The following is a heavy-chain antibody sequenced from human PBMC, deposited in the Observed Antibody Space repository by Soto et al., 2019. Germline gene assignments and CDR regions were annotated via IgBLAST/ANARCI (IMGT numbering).Heavy chain of an antibody. D-gene: IGHD4-17*01. CDR1: SGSISSSNW. CDR3: ARRRRTTVTNPYYFDY. CDR2: IYHSGST. V-gene: IGHV4-4*02. Sequence: QVQLQESGPGLVKPSGTLSLTCAVSSGSISSSNWWSWVRQPPGKGLEWIGEIYHSGSTNYNPSLKSRVNISVDKSKNQFSLKLSSVTAADTAVYYCARRRRTTVTNPYYFDYWGQGTLVTVSS. J-gene: IGHJ4*02.